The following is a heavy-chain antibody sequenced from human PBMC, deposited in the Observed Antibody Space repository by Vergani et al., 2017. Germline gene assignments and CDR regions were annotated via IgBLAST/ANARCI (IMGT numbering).Heavy chain of an antibody. V-gene: IGHV1-69*12. CDR1: GGTFSSYA. CDR3: ARGREDFWRGTTIYYNWFDP. D-gene: IGHD3-3*01. J-gene: IGHJ5*02. Sequence: QVQLVQSGAEVKKPGSSVKVSCKASGGTFSSYAISWVRQAPGQGLEWMGGIIPIFGTANYAQKFQGRVTITADESTSTAYMELSSLRTEDTAVYYCARGREDFWRGTTIYYNWFDPWGQGTLVTVSS. CDR2: IIPIFGTA.